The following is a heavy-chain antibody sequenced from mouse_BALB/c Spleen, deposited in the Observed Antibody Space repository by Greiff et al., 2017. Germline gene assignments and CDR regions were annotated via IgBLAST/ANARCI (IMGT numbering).Heavy chain of an antibody. J-gene: IGHJ2*01. Sequence: VQLQQSGPSLVKPSQTLSLTCSVTGDSITSGYWNWIRKFPGNKLEYMGYISYSGSTYYNPSLKSRISITRDTSKNQYYLQLNSVTTEDTATYYCARRGYGNLFFDYWGQGTTLTVSS. D-gene: IGHD2-10*02. CDR3: ARRGYGNLFFDY. V-gene: IGHV3-8*02. CDR1: GDSITSGY. CDR2: ISYSGST.